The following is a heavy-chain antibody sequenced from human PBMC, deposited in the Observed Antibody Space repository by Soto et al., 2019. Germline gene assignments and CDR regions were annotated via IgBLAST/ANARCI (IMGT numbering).Heavy chain of an antibody. CDR2: IYYSGST. CDR3: ARHYYDSSGYLYYYYGMDV. Sequence: SETLSLTCTVSGGSISSYYWSWIRQPPGKGLEWIGYIYYSGSTNYNPSLKSRVTISVDTSKNQFSLKLSSVTAADTAVYYCARHYYDSSGYLYYYYGMDVWGQGTTVTVSS. V-gene: IGHV4-59*01. D-gene: IGHD3-22*01. J-gene: IGHJ6*02. CDR1: GGSISSYY.